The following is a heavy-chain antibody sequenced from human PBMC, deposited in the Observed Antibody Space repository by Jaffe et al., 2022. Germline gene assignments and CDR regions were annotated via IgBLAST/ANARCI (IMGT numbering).Heavy chain of an antibody. CDR3: ARDSGWAFDI. V-gene: IGHV3-48*01. J-gene: IGHJ3*02. Sequence: EVQLVESGGGLVQPGGSLRLSCVASGFTFSTHTMNWVRQAPGKGLEWVSYIRSSTTIWYADSVKGRFTISRDIDKSSLYLQMNSLRAEDTAVYYCARDSGWAFDIWGQGTVVTVSS. CDR2: IRSSTTI. CDR1: GFTFSTHT.